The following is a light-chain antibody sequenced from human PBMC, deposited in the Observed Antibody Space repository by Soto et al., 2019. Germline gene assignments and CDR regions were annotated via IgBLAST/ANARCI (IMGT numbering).Light chain of an antibody. V-gene: IGLV1-47*01. CDR1: SSNIGSNY. J-gene: IGLJ2*01. CDR3: AAWDDSLNGVV. Sequence: QSVLTQPPSASGTPGQTVTSSCSGSSSNIGSNYVYWYQQLPGTAPKLLIYRNNQRPSGVPDRFSGSKSGTSASLAISGLRSEDEADYYCAAWDDSLNGVVFGGGTKVTVL. CDR2: RNN.